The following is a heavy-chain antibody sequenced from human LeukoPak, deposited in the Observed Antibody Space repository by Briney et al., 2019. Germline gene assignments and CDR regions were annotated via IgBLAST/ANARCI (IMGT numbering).Heavy chain of an antibody. CDR3: ARNQYSSSSRYYYYYMDV. Sequence: GESLKISCKGSGYSFTSYWIGWVRQMPGKGLEWMGITYPGDSDTRYSPSFQGQVTISADKSISTAYLQWSSLKASDTAMYYCARNQYSSSSRYYYYYMDVWGKGTTITVSS. CDR1: GYSFTSYW. CDR2: TYPGDSDT. V-gene: IGHV5-51*01. J-gene: IGHJ6*03. D-gene: IGHD6-6*01.